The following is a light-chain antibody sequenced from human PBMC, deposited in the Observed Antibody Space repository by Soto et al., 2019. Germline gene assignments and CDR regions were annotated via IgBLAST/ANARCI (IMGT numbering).Light chain of an antibody. CDR3: QSYDSSVGAHNV. Sequence: QSVLTQPPSASGAPGQRVTISCTGSSSNIGAGYDVHWYQQLPGTAPKLLIYGNTNRPSGVPDRFSGSKSGTSASLAITGVHAEEEADDSCQSYDSSVGAHNVFGTGTKVTVL. J-gene: IGLJ1*01. V-gene: IGLV1-40*01. CDR1: SSNIGAGYD. CDR2: GNT.